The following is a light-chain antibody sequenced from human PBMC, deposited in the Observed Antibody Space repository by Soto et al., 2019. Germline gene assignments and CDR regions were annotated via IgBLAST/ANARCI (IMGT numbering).Light chain of an antibody. CDR3: VLYVGSGIWV. V-gene: IGLV8-61*01. CDR1: SGSVSTSYY. J-gene: IGLJ3*02. Sequence: QTVVTQEPSVSVSPGGTVTLTCGLRSGSVSTSYYPSWHQQTPGQAPRTLIYSTNIRSSGVPDRFSGSILGNKAALTITGAQADDECDYYCVLYVGSGIWVFGGGTKLTVL. CDR2: STN.